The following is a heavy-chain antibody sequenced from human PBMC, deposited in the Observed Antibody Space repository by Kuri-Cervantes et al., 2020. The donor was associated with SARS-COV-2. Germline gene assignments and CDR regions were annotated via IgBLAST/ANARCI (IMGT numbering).Heavy chain of an antibody. Sequence: ETLSLTCAASGFTFSSYSMNWVRQAPGKGLEWVSSISSSSSYIYYADSVKGRFTISRDNAKNSLYLQMNSLRAEDTAVYYCARGSRGYYYDSSGTFDYWGQGTLVTVSS. CDR2: ISSSSSYI. V-gene: IGHV3-21*01. CDR1: GFTFSSYS. CDR3: ARGSRGYYYDSSGTFDY. J-gene: IGHJ4*02. D-gene: IGHD3-22*01.